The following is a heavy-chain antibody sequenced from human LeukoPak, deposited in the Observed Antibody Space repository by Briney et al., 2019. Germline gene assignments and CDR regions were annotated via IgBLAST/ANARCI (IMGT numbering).Heavy chain of an antibody. CDR2: ISAYNANT. D-gene: IGHD2-2*01. Sequence: GASVKVSCKASGYTFTSYGISWVRQAPGQGLEWMGWISAYNANTNYAQKLQGRVTMTTDTSTSTAYMELRSLRSDDTAVYYCARDLGCSSTSCYGGSHYYYYMDVWGKGTTVTVSS. CDR1: GYTFTSYG. V-gene: IGHV1-18*01. J-gene: IGHJ6*03. CDR3: ARDLGCSSTSCYGGSHYYYYMDV.